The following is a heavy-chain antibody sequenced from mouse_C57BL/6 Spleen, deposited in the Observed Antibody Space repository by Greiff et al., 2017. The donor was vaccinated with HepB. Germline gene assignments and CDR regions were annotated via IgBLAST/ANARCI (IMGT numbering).Heavy chain of an antibody. CDR3: ARWGTTPQPWFAY. V-gene: IGHV14-3*01. D-gene: IGHD1-1*01. CDR2: IDPANGNT. J-gene: IGHJ3*01. Sequence: VQLKESVAELVRPGASVKLSCTASGFNIKNTYMHWVKQRPEQGLEWIGRIDPANGNTKYAPKFQGKSTITADTSSNTAYLQLSSLTSEDTAIYYCARWGTTPQPWFAYWGQGTLVTVSA. CDR1: GFNIKNTY.